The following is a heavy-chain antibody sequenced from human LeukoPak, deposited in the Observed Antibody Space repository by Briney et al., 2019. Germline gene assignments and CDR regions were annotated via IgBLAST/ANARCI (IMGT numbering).Heavy chain of an antibody. D-gene: IGHD3-22*01. CDR3: AKDSPSRVINYDSSGYPEGK. Sequence: PGGSLRPSCAASGFTFSSYAMSWVRQAPGKGLEWVSAISGSGGSTYYADSVKGRFTISRDNSKNTLYLQMNSLRAEDTAVYYCAKDSPSRVINYDSSGYPEGKWGQGTLVTVSS. V-gene: IGHV3-23*01. CDR1: GFTFSSYA. CDR2: ISGSGGST. J-gene: IGHJ4*02.